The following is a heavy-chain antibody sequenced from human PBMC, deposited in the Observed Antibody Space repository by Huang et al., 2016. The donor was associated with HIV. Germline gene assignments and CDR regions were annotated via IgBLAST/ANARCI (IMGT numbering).Heavy chain of an antibody. Sequence: QVQLVQSGSEVKKPGASVKVSCKVSGYSLTDVSGSWVRQTPGKGLECMGGFDPEKSKVSYAQNCQGRVTMTEDTSTGTAYMELSSLRSEDTAVYYCATFVAWGVPDYWGQGTLVTVSS. CDR2: FDPEKSKV. J-gene: IGHJ4*02. CDR1: GYSLTDVS. CDR3: ATFVAWGVPDY. D-gene: IGHD3-10*01. V-gene: IGHV1-24*01.